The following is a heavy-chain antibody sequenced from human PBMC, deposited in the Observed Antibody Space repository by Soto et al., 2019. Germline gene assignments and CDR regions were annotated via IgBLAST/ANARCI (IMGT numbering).Heavy chain of an antibody. V-gene: IGHV2-5*02. CDR1: GFSLRTSGVG. Sequence: QITLKESGPTLVKPTQTLTLTCTFSGFSLRTSGVGVGWIRQPPGKTLEWLALIYWDNDKRYSPSLKSRLTITTDTSDHQVVLTVTNLHPVDTAKYYCAQSRCGGDCLQSYPSHYYYGVDVWGQGTTVTVSS. J-gene: IGHJ6*02. CDR2: IYWDNDK. CDR3: AQSRCGGDCLQSYPSHYYYGVDV. D-gene: IGHD2-21*02.